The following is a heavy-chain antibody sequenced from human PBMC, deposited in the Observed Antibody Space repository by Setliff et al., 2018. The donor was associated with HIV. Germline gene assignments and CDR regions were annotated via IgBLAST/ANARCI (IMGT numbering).Heavy chain of an antibody. CDR1: GGSISNSRYY. D-gene: IGHD3-22*01. J-gene: IGHJ4*02. CDR2: IYYSGST. CDR3: ASRVYYYDSSGLDYFDY. V-gene: IGHV4-39*01. Sequence: SETLSLTCTVSGGSISNSRYYCSWIRQPPGKGLEWIGSIYYSGSTYYNPSLKSRVTISVDTSKNQFSLKLSSVTAADAAVYYCASRVYYYDSSGLDYFDYWGQGTLVTVSS.